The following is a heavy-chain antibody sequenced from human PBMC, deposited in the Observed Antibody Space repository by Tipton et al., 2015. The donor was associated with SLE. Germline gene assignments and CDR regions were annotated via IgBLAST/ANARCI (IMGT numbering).Heavy chain of an antibody. D-gene: IGHD2-2*02. CDR3: AKIPFDS. V-gene: IGHV4-34*01. CDR1: GESFSGNH. J-gene: IGHJ5*01. CDR2: INDSGNT. Sequence: LSLTCAVYGESFSGNHWSWIRQPPGKGLEWIGEINDSGNTNYNPSLKSRVTISSDTSKNQFSLRLNSVTAADTAVYYCAKIPFDSWGQGTLVTVSS.